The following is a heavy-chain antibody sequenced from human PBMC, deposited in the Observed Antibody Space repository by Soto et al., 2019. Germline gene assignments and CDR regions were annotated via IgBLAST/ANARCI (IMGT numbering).Heavy chain of an antibody. CDR3: ARGPYSGYES. D-gene: IGHD5-12*01. Sequence: SETLSLTCSVSGGSIRSYYWSWVRQPPGKGLEWIGYIYYSGSTNYNPSLKSRVTISVDTSKNQFSLKLSSVTAADTAVYYCARGPYSGYESWGQGTLVTVSS. J-gene: IGHJ4*02. V-gene: IGHV4-59*01. CDR1: GGSIRSYY. CDR2: IYYSGST.